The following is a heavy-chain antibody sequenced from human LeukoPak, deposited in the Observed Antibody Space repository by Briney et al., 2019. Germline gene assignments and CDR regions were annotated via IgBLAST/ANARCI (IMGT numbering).Heavy chain of an antibody. V-gene: IGHV3-21*01. D-gene: IGHD1-26*01. CDR1: GFTFSSYS. J-gene: IGHJ5*02. CDR2: ISSSSSYI. Sequence: GGSLRLSCAASGFTFSSYSMNWVRQAPGKGLEWVSSISSSSSYIYYADSVKGRFTISRDNAKNSLYLQMNSLRAEDTAVYYCARGGVGATTYVWFDPWGQGTLVTVSS. CDR3: ARGGVGATTYVWFDP.